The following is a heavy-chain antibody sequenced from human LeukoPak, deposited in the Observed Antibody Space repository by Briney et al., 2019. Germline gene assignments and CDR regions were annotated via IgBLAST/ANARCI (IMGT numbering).Heavy chain of an antibody. Sequence: PGRSLRLSCAASGFTFSSYAMSWVRQAPGKGLEWVSAISGSGGSTYYADSVKGRFTVSRDNSKNTLYLQMNSLRAEDTAVYYCAKDQRWYFDYWGQGTLVTVSS. J-gene: IGHJ4*02. CDR2: ISGSGGST. D-gene: IGHD2-15*01. CDR3: AKDQRWYFDY. V-gene: IGHV3-23*01. CDR1: GFTFSSYA.